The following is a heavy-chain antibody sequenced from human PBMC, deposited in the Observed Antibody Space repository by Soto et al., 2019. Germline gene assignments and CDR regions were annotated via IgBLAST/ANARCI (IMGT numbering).Heavy chain of an antibody. CDR2: IYYSGST. CDR1: GGSISSYY. D-gene: IGHD2-2*01. Sequence: PSETLSLTCTVSGGSISSYYWSWIRQPPGKGLEWIGYIYYSGSTNYNPSLKSRVTISVDTSKNQFSLKLSSVTAADTAVYYCAREMKYQLLDYYYYYGMDVWGQGTTVTVSS. V-gene: IGHV4-59*01. CDR3: AREMKYQLLDYYYYYGMDV. J-gene: IGHJ6*02.